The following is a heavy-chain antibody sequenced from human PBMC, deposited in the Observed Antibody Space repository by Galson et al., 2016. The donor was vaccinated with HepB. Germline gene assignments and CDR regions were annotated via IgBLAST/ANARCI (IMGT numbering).Heavy chain of an antibody. J-gene: IGHJ3*02. Sequence: TLSLTCTISGDSIASGGYYWTWIRQPAGKGLEYIGRIYTRGNANYNPSLSSRVTISLDTSQNQFSLKLTSVTAADTAVYYCAIINPGDPFDMWGQGTVVTVSS. CDR3: AIINPGDPFDM. V-gene: IGHV4-61*02. CDR2: IYTRGNA. CDR1: GDSIASGGYY.